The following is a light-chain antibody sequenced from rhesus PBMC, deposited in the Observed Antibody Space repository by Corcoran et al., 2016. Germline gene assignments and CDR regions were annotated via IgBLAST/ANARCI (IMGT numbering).Light chain of an antibody. V-gene: IGKV3-42*03. CDR3: QQYSNWPWT. Sequence: EIVLTQSPATLSLSPGERATLSCRASQSVSSSLAWYQQKPGQVPRLLIYGAATRATGSPDRFSGRGSGTDFTLTISSLEPEDFAVYYCQQYSNWPWTVGQGTKVEIK. J-gene: IGKJ1*01. CDR2: GAA. CDR1: QSVSSS.